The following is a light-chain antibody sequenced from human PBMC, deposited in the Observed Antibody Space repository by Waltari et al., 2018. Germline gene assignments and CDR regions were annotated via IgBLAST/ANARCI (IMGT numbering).Light chain of an antibody. V-gene: IGLV2-14*01. CDR1: SSAVGAYDF. CDR2: AVS. CDR3: SSYTSSITVM. Sequence: QSALTQPASVSGSPGQSITISCTGTSSAVGAYDFVAWYQQQPGKAPKLMMYAVSQLPSGVSNRFSGSKSGYTASLTISGLQAEDEADYYCSSYTSSITVMFGGGTKVTVL. J-gene: IGLJ3*02.